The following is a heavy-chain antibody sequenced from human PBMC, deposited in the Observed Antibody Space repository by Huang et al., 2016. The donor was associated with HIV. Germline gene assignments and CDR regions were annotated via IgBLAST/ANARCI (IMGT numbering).Heavy chain of an antibody. CDR3: ARGFNYYASDKLGVYYFGS. CDR1: GWAFRGSS. J-gene: IGHJ4*02. Sequence: QVQLKQWGAGLLKPSETLSLTCVVYGWAFRGSSWTWLRQFPEKGLEWIGYINHNGHSSYKPSLSAREAISSDASKKHLSLHLTSVIAADTDLYYSARGFNYYASDKLGVYYFGSWGLRTLVTVSP. D-gene: IGHD3-10*01. V-gene: IGHV4-34*02. CDR2: INHNGHS.